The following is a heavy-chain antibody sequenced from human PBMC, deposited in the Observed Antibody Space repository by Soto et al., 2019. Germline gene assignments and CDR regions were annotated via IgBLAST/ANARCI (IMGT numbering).Heavy chain of an antibody. CDR2: ISYDGSNK. D-gene: IGHD2-15*01. J-gene: IGHJ4*02. CDR3: ARVYCSGGSCYHLDQ. CDR1: GIAYISEA. Sequence: PAGCLGLACAASGIAYISEATQSVNQAQGKGLEWVAVISYDGSNKYYADSVKGRFTISRDNAKNTLYLQMNSLRAEDTAVYYCARVYCSGGSCYHLDQWGQGTQVTVSS. V-gene: IGHV3-30*12.